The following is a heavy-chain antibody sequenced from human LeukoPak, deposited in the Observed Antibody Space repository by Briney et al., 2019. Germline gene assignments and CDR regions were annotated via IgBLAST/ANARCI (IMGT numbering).Heavy chain of an antibody. Sequence: SETLSLTCAVSGGSISSSNWWSWVRQPPGKGLEWIGEIYHSGSTNYNPSLKSRVTISVDKSKNQFSLRLSSVTAADTAVYYCATYYGSGYRFDYWGQGALVTVSS. CDR2: IYHSGST. CDR1: GGSISSSNW. D-gene: IGHD3-10*01. CDR3: ATYYGSGYRFDY. J-gene: IGHJ4*02. V-gene: IGHV4-4*02.